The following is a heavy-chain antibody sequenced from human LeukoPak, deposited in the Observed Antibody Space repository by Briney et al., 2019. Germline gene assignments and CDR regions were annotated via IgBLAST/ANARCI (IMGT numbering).Heavy chain of an antibody. J-gene: IGHJ3*02. CDR2: ISGSGTVT. D-gene: IGHD3-16*01. V-gene: IGHV3-23*01. CDR1: GFTFINYA. CDR3: AKVVAGPRIGDDAFDI. Sequence: GGSLRLSCATSGFTFINYAMSWVRRAPGKGLEWLSAISGSGTVTYYADSVKGRFTISRDNSKNTLYLQVNSLRADDTAIYYCAKVVAGPRIGDDAFDIWGQGTMVTVSS.